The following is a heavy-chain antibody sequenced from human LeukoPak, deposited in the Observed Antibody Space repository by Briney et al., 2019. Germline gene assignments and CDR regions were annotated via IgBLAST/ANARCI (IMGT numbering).Heavy chain of an antibody. V-gene: IGHV1-8*03. CDR1: GYTFTSYD. J-gene: IGHJ5*02. CDR3: ARKDCSGGSCYSNWFDP. D-gene: IGHD2-15*01. CDR2: MNPNSGNT. Sequence: ASVKVSCKASGYTFTSYDINWVRQATGQGLEWMGWMNPNSGNTGYAQKFQGRVTITRNTSISTAYMELCSLRSEDTAVYYCARKDCSGGSCYSNWFDPWGQGTLVTVSS.